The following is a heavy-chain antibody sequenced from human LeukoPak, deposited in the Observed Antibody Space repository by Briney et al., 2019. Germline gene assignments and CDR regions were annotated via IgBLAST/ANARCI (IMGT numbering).Heavy chain of an antibody. D-gene: IGHD6-13*01. Sequence: GGSLRLSCAASGFTFSSYAMSWVRQAPGKGLEWVSSISSSSYIYYADSVKGRFTISRDNAKNSLYLQMNSLRAEDTAVYYCARDTLTGYSSSWLDYWGQGTLVTVSS. CDR2: ISSSSYI. J-gene: IGHJ4*02. V-gene: IGHV3-21*01. CDR3: ARDTLTGYSSSWLDY. CDR1: GFTFSSYA.